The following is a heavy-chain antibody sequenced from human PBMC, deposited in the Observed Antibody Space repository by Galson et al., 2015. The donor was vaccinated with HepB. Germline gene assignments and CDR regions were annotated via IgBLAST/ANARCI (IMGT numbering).Heavy chain of an antibody. CDR2: MNPNSGNT. V-gene: IGHV1-8*01. CDR1: GYTFTSYD. CDR3: ARRPAARVSPVYNWFDP. J-gene: IGHJ5*02. D-gene: IGHD2-2*01. Sequence: SVKVSCKASGYTFTSYDINWVRQATGQGLEWMGWMNPNSGNTGYAQKFQGRVTMTRNTSISTAYMELSSLRSEDTAVYYCARRPAARVSPVYNWFDPWGQGTLVTVSS.